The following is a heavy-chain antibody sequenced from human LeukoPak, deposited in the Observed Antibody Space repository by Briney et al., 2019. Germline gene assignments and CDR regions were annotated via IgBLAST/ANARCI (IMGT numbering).Heavy chain of an antibody. CDR1: LGSISSSNW. CDR2: IYHSVGP. Sequence: PSETLSHTSAVPLGSISSSNWWSWVRQPPGKGLEWIGEIYHSVGPNYTPSLKRRVTLSADKSKNQFSLKLSSVTAADTAVYYCARDVDYDSRGNDAFDLWGQGTMVTVPS. D-gene: IGHD3-22*01. J-gene: IGHJ3*01. CDR3: ARDVDYDSRGNDAFDL. V-gene: IGHV4-4*02.